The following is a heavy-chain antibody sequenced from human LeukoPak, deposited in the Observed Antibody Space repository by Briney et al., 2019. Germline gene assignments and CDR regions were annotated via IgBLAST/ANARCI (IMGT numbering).Heavy chain of an antibody. CDR3: ARDGTAAGLYFDL. D-gene: IGHD6-13*01. CDR2: IRQDGSEK. Sequence: GGSLRLSCEVSGFTFTDYWMNWVRQAPGKGPEWVASIRQDGSEKTYVDSVKGRFTISRDNTKNSLSLQLNGPRAGDTAVYYCARDGTAAGLYFDLWGQGTLVTISS. V-gene: IGHV3-7*01. J-gene: IGHJ4*01. CDR1: GFTFTDYW.